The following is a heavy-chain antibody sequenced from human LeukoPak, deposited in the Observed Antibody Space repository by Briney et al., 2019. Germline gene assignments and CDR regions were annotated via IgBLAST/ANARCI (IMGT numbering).Heavy chain of an antibody. J-gene: IGHJ4*02. Sequence: PGGSLRLSCAASGFTFSTYWMHWVRQAPGKGLVWVSRISSDGSITSYADSVKGRFTISRDNAKNTLYLQMNSLRAEDTAVYHCAKVGGVVPAASFDYWGQGTLVTVSS. D-gene: IGHD2-2*01. V-gene: IGHV3-74*01. CDR2: ISSDGSIT. CDR3: AKVGGVVPAASFDY. CDR1: GFTFSTYW.